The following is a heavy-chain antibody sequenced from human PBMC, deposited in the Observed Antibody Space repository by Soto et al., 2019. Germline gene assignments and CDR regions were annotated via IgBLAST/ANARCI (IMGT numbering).Heavy chain of an antibody. CDR3: ARESPGYSSGWYSGFDY. Sequence: SETLSLTCTVSGGSISSGDYYWSWIRQPPGKGLEWIGYIYYSGSTYYNPSLKSRVTISVDTSKNQFSLKLSSVTAADTAVYYCARESPGYSSGWYSGFDYWGQGTLVTVSS. J-gene: IGHJ4*02. CDR2: IYYSGST. V-gene: IGHV4-30-4*02. D-gene: IGHD6-19*01. CDR1: GGSISSGDYY.